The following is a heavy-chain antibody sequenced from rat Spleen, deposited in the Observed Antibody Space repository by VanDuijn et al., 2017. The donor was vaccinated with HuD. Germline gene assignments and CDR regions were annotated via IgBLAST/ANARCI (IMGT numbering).Heavy chain of an antibody. CDR2: IRYDGTAT. J-gene: IGHJ2*01. CDR3: TKEDY. V-gene: IGHV5-20*01. CDR1: GLSFSNYD. Sequence: EVQLVESGGGLVQPGRSMKLSCAASGLSFSNYDMSWVRQAPTKGLEWVASIRYDGTATYYRDSVKGRFTLARDNEKSTLYLQMGSLRSEDTATYYCTKEDYWGQGVMVTVSS.